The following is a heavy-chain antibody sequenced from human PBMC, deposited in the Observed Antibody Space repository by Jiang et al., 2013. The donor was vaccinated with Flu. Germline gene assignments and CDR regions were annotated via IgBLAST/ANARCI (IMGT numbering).Heavy chain of an antibody. CDR1: GYTFTSKG. D-gene: IGHD5/OR15-5a*01. CDR3: ARDEVSGKIAPWTAYGLDV. CDR2: ISTYNGNT. J-gene: IGHJ6*02. V-gene: IGHV1-18*01. Sequence: KVSCQASGYTFTSKGISWVRQAPGQGLEWMGWISTYNGNTNYAQDLQGRVTMTTDTSTNTAYMELRSLRSDDTAVYFCARDEVSGKIAPWTAYGLDVWGQGTTVTVSS.